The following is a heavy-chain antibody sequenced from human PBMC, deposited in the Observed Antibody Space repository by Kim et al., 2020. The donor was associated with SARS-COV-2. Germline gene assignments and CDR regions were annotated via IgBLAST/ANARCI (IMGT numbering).Heavy chain of an antibody. D-gene: IGHD3-3*01. Sequence: ASVKVSCKASGYTFTSYAMHWVRQAPGQRLEWMGWINAGNGNTKYSHNFQGRGTITRDTSASTAYMELSSLRSEDTSVYYCARDPTDRITIFGVVIKHAEYWGQGTLVSVSS. CDR1: GYTFTSYA. CDR2: INAGNGNT. V-gene: IGHV1-3*01. CDR3: ARDPTDRITIFGVVIKHAEY. J-gene: IGHJ4*02.